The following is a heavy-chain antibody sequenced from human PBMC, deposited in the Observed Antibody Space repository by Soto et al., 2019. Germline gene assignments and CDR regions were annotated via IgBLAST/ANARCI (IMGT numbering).Heavy chain of an antibody. D-gene: IGHD1-26*01. CDR3: ARGSSRSGRRLFDY. Sequence: SETLSLTCTVSGGSISSGGYYCSWIRQHPGKGLEWIGYIYYSGSTYYNPSLKSRATISVDTSKNQFSLKLSSVTAADTAVYYCARGSSRSGRRLFDYWGQGTLVTVSS. J-gene: IGHJ4*02. CDR1: GGSISSGGYY. V-gene: IGHV4-31*03. CDR2: IYYSGST.